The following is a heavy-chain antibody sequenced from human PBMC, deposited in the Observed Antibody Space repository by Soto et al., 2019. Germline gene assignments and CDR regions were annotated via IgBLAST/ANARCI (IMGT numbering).Heavy chain of an antibody. CDR1: GGXSSSYY. CDR3: AREGFLAYCSGGSCYSGPYNWFDP. D-gene: IGHD2-15*01. Sequence: EXLSLSCTFSGGXSSSYYRGWIRQPAGEGLELIGLIYTSGSTNYNPSLKSRVTISVDTSKNQFSLKLSSVNAADKAVYSCAREGFLAYCSGGSCYSGPYNWFDPWGQGTLVTVSS. CDR2: IYTSGST. V-gene: IGHV4-4*07. J-gene: IGHJ5*02.